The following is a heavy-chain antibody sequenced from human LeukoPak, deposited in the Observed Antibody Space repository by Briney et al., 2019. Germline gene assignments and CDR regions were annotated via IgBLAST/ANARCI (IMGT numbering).Heavy chain of an antibody. D-gene: IGHD3-10*01. J-gene: IGHJ4*02. CDR3: ARRSYGSGTRPFDY. CDR1: GGSIRSYC. CDR2: IDYSGST. Sequence: SETLSLTCTVSGGSIRSYCWNWIRQPPRRGLEWIGYIDYSGSTNYNPSLKSRVTISVDTSKNQFSLKLSSVTVADTAVYYCARRSYGSGTRPFDYWGQGTLVTVSS. V-gene: IGHV4-59*01.